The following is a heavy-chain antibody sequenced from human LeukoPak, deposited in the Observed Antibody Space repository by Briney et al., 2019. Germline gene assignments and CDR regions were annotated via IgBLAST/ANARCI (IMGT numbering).Heavy chain of an antibody. J-gene: IGHJ4*02. CDR1: GFTFSSYS. D-gene: IGHD6-13*01. CDR2: ISGSGANR. V-gene: IGHV3-23*01. Sequence: GGSLRLSCAASGFTFSSYSMSWVRRAPGKGLEWVSGISGSGANRYYADSVQGRFTISRDNSKNTLYLQMNSLRAEDTAVFYCAKYPASGGYFDYWGQGTLVTVSS. CDR3: AKYPASGGYFDY.